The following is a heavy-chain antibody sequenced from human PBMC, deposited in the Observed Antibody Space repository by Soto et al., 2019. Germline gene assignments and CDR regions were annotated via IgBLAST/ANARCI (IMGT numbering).Heavy chain of an antibody. V-gene: IGHV3-53*01. J-gene: IGHJ6*02. CDR2: IYTGGTT. CDR3: AGPDSSSWSTNYYYFYAMGV. Sequence: PGGSLRLSCAASGFTVSRNYMTWVRQAPGKGLEWVSLIYTGGTTFYADSVNGRFTVSTDNSKNTLYLQMNNLRVEDTAMYYCAGPDSSSWSTNYYYFYAMGVWGQGTTVTVSS. CDR1: GFTVSRNY. D-gene: IGHD6-13*01.